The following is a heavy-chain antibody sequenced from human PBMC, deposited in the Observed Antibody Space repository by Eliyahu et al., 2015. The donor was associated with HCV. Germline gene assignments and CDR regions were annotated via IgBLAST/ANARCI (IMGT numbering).Heavy chain of an antibody. J-gene: IGHJ4*02. CDR3: AMVATEDFYY. CDR2: TRNKANSYTT. D-gene: IGHD5-12*01. V-gene: IGHV3-72*01. Sequence: EVQLVESGGGLVQPGGSLRLSCAASGFTFSDHYMDWVRQAPGKGLEWVGRTRNKANSYTTEYAASVKGRFTISRDDSKNSLYLQMNSLKTEDTAVYYCAMVATEDFYYWGQGTLVTVSS. CDR1: GFTFSDHY.